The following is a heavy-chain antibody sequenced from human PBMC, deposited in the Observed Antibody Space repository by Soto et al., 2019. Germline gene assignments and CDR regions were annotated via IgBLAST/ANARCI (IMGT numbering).Heavy chain of an antibody. Sequence: PGGSLRLSCAASGFTFSGSAMHWVRQASGKGLEWVGRIRSKANSYATAYAASVKGRFTISRDDSKNTAYLQMNSLKTEDTAVYYCTRHNKGGYCSSTSCYIGDYDDYWGQGTLVTVSS. D-gene: IGHD2-2*02. V-gene: IGHV3-73*01. CDR3: TRHNKGGYCSSTSCYIGDYDDY. J-gene: IGHJ4*02. CDR1: GFTFSGSA. CDR2: IRSKANSYAT.